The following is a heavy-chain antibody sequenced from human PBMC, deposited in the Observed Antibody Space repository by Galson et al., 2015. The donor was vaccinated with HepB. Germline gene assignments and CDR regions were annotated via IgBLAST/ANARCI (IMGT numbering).Heavy chain of an antibody. CDR2: IYPGDSDX. CDR3: ARHPPSYFGTPLXXXXGXXTPXXXXSAXXXGPSXXXLAPCSXXTSXXTAAXGXXVKDY. Sequence: SGAEVKRPGESLKISCKGSGYIFANYWIAWVRQMSGEGLEWVGSIYPGDSDXRYSPSFHVPVTMSADRSIGVXYFQWXRLQVSDTAVYYCARHPPSYFGTPLXXXXGXXTPXXXXSAXXXGPSXXXLAPCSXXTSXXTAAXGXXVKDY. J-gene: IGHJ4*01. D-gene: IGHD3-10*01. V-gene: IGHV5-51*01. CDR1: GYIFANYW.